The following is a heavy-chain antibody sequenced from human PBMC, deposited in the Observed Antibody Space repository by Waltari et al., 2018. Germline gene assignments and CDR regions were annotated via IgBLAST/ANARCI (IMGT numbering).Heavy chain of an antibody. Sequence: EVQLVDSGGGLVQPGGSLRLSCAASGFTFSKYWMSWCRQAPGKGLEWVATVKQDGSDKYYVDSVKGRFTISRDNGDNSLYLQMNSLRAEDTAVYYCARDFYDVTSGFYTPGLFDYWGQGSLVTVSS. CDR3: ARDFYDVTSGFYTPGLFDY. J-gene: IGHJ4*02. CDR2: VKQDGSDK. D-gene: IGHD3-3*01. CDR1: GFTFSKYW. V-gene: IGHV3-7*01.